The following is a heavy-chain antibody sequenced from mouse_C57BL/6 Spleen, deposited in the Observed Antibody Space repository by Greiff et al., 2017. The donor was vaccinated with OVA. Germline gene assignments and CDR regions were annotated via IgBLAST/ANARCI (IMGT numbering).Heavy chain of an antibody. J-gene: IGHJ4*01. V-gene: IGHV1-53*01. Sequence: VQLQQSGTELVKPGASVKLSCKASGYTFTSYWMHWVKQRPGQGLEWIGNINPSNGGTNYNEKFKSKATLTVDKSSSTAYMQLSSLTSEDSAVYYCARSDYDYDDAMDYWGQGTSVTVSS. CDR3: ARSDYDYDDAMDY. CDR2: INPSNGGT. CDR1: GYTFTSYW. D-gene: IGHD2-4*01.